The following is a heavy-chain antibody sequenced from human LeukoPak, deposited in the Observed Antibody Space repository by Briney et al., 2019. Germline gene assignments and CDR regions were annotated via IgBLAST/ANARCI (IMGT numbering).Heavy chain of an antibody. Sequence: PSETLSLTCTVSGGPISSYHWSWIRQPPGKGLEWIGYIYYSGSTNYNPSLKSRVTISVDTSKNQFSLKLSSVTAADTAVYYCARVEGYCSSTSCYELIDYWGQGTLVTVSS. CDR3: ARVEGYCSSTSCYELIDY. CDR1: GGPISSYH. V-gene: IGHV4-59*01. J-gene: IGHJ4*02. D-gene: IGHD2-2*01. CDR2: IYYSGST.